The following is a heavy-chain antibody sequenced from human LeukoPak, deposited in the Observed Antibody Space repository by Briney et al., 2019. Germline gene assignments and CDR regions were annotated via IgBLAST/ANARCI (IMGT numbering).Heavy chain of an antibody. CDR3: AGHFGAWHYFDY. J-gene: IGHJ4*02. D-gene: IGHD3-3*01. V-gene: IGHV3-48*03. Sequence: GGSLRPSCAASGFTFSSYEMNWVRQAPGKGLEWVSYISSSGSTIYYADSVKGRFTISRDNAKNSLYLQMNSLRPEDTAVYYCAGHFGAWHYFDYWGQGTLVTVSS. CDR2: ISSSGSTI. CDR1: GFTFSSYE.